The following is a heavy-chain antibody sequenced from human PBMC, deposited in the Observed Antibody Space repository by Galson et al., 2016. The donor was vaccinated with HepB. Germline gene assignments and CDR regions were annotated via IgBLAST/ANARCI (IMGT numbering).Heavy chain of an antibody. D-gene: IGHD2-15*01. Sequence: SLRLSCAASGFTFSGYAMIWARQAPGKGLEWLSVITDSGDNSFHAVSVRGRFTISRDNSKNTLYLQMNSLRVEDTAVYYCAKGTLPYCSGGTCYPLDYWGQGTLVTVSS. V-gene: IGHV3-23*01. CDR1: GFTFSGYA. CDR2: ITDSGDNS. CDR3: AKGTLPYCSGGTCYPLDY. J-gene: IGHJ4*02.